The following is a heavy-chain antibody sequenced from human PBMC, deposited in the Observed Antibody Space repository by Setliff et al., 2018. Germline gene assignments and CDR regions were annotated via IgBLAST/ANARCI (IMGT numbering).Heavy chain of an antibody. V-gene: IGHV1-24*01. Sequence: VASVKVSCKVSGYTLTELSMHWVRQALGKGLEWMGGFDPEDGETIYAQKFQGRVTMTEDTSTDTAYMELSSLRSEDTAVYYCATGGYSGYDYVYWGQGTLVTSPQ. CDR1: GYTLTELS. CDR3: ATGGYSGYDYVY. D-gene: IGHD5-12*01. CDR2: FDPEDGET. J-gene: IGHJ4*02.